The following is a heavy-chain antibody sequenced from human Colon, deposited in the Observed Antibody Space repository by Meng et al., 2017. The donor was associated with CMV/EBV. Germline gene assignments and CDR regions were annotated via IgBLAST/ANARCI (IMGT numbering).Heavy chain of an antibody. J-gene: IGHJ4*02. CDR3: ARDSNLSGLAY. D-gene: IGHD3-10*01. CDR1: GASITSYY. CDR2: VYISGNT. V-gene: IGHV4-4*07. Sequence: VRLRGSGPGLVKPSETLSLTCTVSGASITSYYWSWIRQPAGKGLEWIGRVYISGNTNYNPSLKSRVTMSIDTSKNQLSLNIRSVTAADTAVYYCARDSNLSGLAYWGQGTLVTVSS.